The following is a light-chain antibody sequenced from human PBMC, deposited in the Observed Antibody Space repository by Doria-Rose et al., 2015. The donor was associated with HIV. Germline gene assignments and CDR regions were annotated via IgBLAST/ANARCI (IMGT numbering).Light chain of an antibody. CDR3: HQYGTSWT. Sequence: TQSPGTLSLSPGERATLSCRASQSFSSTYLAWYQQKPGQTPSLLIYDGSTKATGIPDRFSASGSGTDFTLTINRLEPEDFALYYCHQYGTSWTFGQGTKVEI. J-gene: IGKJ1*01. CDR1: QSFSSTY. CDR2: DGS. V-gene: IGKV3-20*01.